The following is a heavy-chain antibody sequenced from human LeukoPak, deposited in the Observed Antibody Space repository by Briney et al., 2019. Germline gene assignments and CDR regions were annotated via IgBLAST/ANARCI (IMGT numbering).Heavy chain of an antibody. CDR2: INSDGINT. D-gene: IGHD3-22*01. CDR1: GFTFSNYW. J-gene: IGHJ5*02. CDR3: ARDLGQYYDTSDNWFDP. V-gene: IGHV3-74*01. Sequence: GGSLRLSCAASGFTFSNYWMHWVRQAPGKGLVWVSRINSDGINTSYADSVKGRFTISRDNAKNTLNLLMNSLRAEDTAVYYCARDLGQYYDTSDNWFDPWGQGTLVTVSS.